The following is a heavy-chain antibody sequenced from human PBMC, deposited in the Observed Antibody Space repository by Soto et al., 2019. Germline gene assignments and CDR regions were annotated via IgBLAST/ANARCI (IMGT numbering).Heavy chain of an antibody. CDR1: GGTFSSYA. CDR2: II. J-gene: IGHJ3*02. CDR3: ARECGGRCYPMSNAFDI. V-gene: IGHV1-69*13. D-gene: IGHD2-15*01. Sequence: GASVKVSCKASGGTFSSYAISWVRQAPGQGLEWMGGIIHAQNFQGRVTITADESTSTAYMELSSLRSEDTAMYYCARECGGRCYPMSNAFDIWGQGTMVTVSS.